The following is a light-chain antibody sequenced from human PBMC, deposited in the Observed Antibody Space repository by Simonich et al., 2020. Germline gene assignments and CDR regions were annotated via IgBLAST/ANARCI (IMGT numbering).Light chain of an antibody. J-gene: IGLJ3*02. CDR1: GSDVGGYNY. V-gene: IGLV2-14*01. Sequence: QSALTQPASVSGSPGQSITISCTGTGSDVGGYNYVSWYQQHPGKTPKLMIYDVGKRTSWVSNRFSGSKSGNTASLTISGLQAEDEADYYCSSYTSSSTLVFGGGTKLTVL. CDR2: DVG. CDR3: SSYTSSSTLV.